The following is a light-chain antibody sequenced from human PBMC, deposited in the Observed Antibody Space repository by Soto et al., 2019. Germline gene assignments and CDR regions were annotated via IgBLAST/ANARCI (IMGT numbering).Light chain of an antibody. Sequence: EIVMTQSPATLSVSPGERATLSCRASQTVSSNLAWYQQKPGQAPRLLIYGSSIRATGIPARFSGSGSGTEFTLTISSLQSEDFAVHYCQQNKNWPFTFGPGTKVDIK. V-gene: IGKV3-15*01. J-gene: IGKJ3*01. CDR1: QTVSSN. CDR2: GSS. CDR3: QQNKNWPFT.